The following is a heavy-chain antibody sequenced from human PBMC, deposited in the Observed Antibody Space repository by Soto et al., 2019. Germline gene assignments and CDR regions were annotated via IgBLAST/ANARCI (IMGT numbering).Heavy chain of an antibody. CDR1: GGSIRSGSHY. D-gene: IGHD3-16*01. CDR2: IYYSGST. Sequence: SETLSLTCTVSGGSIRSGSHYWSWIRQHPGKGLEWIGYIYYSGSTYYNPSLKSRITISISTSKNQFSLKLTSVTATDTAVYYCAREGGDGIDYWGQGTLVTVSS. V-gene: IGHV4-31*03. J-gene: IGHJ4*02. CDR3: AREGGDGIDY.